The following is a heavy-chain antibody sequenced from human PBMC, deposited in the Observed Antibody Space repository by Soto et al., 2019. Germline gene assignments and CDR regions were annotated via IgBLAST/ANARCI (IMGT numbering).Heavy chain of an antibody. Sequence: EVPLVESGGDLVQPGGSLRLSCAASGFTFSSYWMSWVGQAPGKGLEWVANINQDGSETYYVDSVKGRFAISRDNAKDSMFLQMSNLRGEDTAVYYCARARWNDRYFDYWCQGTLVTVSS. CDR2: INQDGSET. V-gene: IGHV3-7*02. CDR1: GFTFSSYW. J-gene: IGHJ4*02. CDR3: ARARWNDRYFDY. D-gene: IGHD1-1*01.